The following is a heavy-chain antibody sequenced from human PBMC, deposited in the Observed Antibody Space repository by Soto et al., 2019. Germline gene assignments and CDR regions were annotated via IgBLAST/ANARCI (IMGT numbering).Heavy chain of an antibody. CDR2: IRQDGSEK. D-gene: IGHD2-15*01. Sequence: EVQLVESGGGLVQPGGSLRLSCAASGFTFSTYWMSWVRQAPGKGLEWVATIRQDGSEKHHVDSVEGRFTISRDNAKNSMYLQTNSLRAEDTAMYYCVRGWGRASCPYFFDYWGQGTLVSVSS. V-gene: IGHV3-7*01. CDR1: GFTFSTYW. CDR3: VRGWGRASCPYFFDY. J-gene: IGHJ4*02.